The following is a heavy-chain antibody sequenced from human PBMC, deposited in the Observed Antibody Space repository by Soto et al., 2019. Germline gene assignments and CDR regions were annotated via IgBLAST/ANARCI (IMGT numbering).Heavy chain of an antibody. J-gene: IGHJ6*03. D-gene: IGHD4-17*01. CDR1: GLSFNKYA. Sequence: GGSLRLSCAASGLSFNKYAMSWVRQAPGKGLEWVAVIWYDGSNKYYADSVKGRFTISRDNSKNTLYLQMNSLRAEDTAVYYCAREFTVTRYYYYYYMDVWGKGTTVTVSS. V-gene: IGHV3-33*07. CDR3: AREFTVTRYYYYYYMDV. CDR2: IWYDGSNK.